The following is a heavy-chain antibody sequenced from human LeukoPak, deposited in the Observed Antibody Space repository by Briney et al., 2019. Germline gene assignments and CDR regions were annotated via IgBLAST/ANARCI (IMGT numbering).Heavy chain of an antibody. V-gene: IGHV4-39*01. J-gene: IGHJ4*02. CDR3: ARHPNDYSNYDRPDY. CDR2: IYYSGST. D-gene: IGHD4-11*01. Sequence: SETLSLTCTVSGGSISSSSYYWGWIRQPPGKGLEWIGSIYYSGSTYYNPSLRSRVTISVDTSKNQFSLKLSSVTAADTAVYYCARHPNDYSNYDRPDYWGQGTLVTVSS. CDR1: GGSISSSSYY.